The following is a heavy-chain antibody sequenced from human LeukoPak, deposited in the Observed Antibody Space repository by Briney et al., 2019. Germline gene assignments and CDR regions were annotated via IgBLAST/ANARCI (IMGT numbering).Heavy chain of an antibody. J-gene: IGHJ6*03. CDR2: ITSSSSYI. CDR3: ARDPYSGSYSAYYYYYMDV. Sequence: GGSLRLSCAASGFTFSNYNMNWVRHAPGKGLEWVSSITSSSSYIYYADSVKGRFTISRDDAKNSLYLQMNSLRAEDTAVYYCARDPYSGSYSAYYYYYMDVWGKGTTVTVSS. D-gene: IGHD1-26*01. V-gene: IGHV3-21*01. CDR1: GFTFSNYN.